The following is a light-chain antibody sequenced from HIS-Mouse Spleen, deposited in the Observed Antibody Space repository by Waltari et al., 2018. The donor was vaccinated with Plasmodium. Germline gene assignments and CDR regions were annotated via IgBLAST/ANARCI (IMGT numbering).Light chain of an antibody. V-gene: IGKV1-13*02. CDR1: QGISSA. CDR3: QQANSFPPT. J-gene: IGKJ5*01. Sequence: AIQLTQSPSSLSASVGDRVTITCRASQGISSALAWYQQKPGKAPKLLIYDASSLESGVPSRFSGSGSGTDFTLTISSLQPEDFATYYCQQANSFPPTFGQGTRLEIK. CDR2: DAS.